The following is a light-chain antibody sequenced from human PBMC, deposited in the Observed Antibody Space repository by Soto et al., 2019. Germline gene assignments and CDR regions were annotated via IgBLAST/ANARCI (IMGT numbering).Light chain of an antibody. CDR1: QSVSSY. CDR2: DAS. Sequence: EIVLTQPPATLSLSPGERATLSCRASQSVSSYLAWYQQKPGQAPRLLIYDASNRATGIPARFSGSGSGTDFTLTISSLEPEDFAVYYCQQRSNGLFTFGPGTKVDIK. CDR3: QQRSNGLFT. V-gene: IGKV3-11*01. J-gene: IGKJ3*01.